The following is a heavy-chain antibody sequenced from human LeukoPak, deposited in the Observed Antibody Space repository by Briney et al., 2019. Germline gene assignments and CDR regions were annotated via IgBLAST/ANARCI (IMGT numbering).Heavy chain of an antibody. J-gene: IGHJ6*04. CDR1: GFTFSSYA. CDR3: AKVHWRYCSGGSCSYYYGMDV. Sequence: GGSLRLSCAASGFTFSSYAMSWVRQAPGKGLEWVSGISGSGGNTYYADSVKGRFTISRDNSKSTVYLQMNSLRAEDTAVYYCAKVHWRYCSGGSCSYYYGMDVWGKGTTVTVSS. V-gene: IGHV3-23*01. D-gene: IGHD2-15*01. CDR2: ISGSGGNT.